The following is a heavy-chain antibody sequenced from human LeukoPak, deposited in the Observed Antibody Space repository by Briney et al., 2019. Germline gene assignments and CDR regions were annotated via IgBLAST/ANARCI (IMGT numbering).Heavy chain of an antibody. D-gene: IGHD1-26*01. CDR1: GFTFSTYS. CDR3: AKRVRSGSYFDY. J-gene: IGHJ4*02. CDR2: ISSGSSI. Sequence: GGSLRLSCAASGFTFSTYSMNWVRQPPGKGLEWVSHISSGSSIYYGDSVRGRFSISRDNTKNSLYLQMNSLRAEDTAVFFCAKRVRSGSYFDYWGQGTLVTVSS. V-gene: IGHV3-48*01.